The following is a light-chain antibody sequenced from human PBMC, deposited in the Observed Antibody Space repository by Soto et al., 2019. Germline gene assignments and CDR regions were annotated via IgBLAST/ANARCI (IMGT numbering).Light chain of an antibody. Sequence: NFMLTQPHSVSESPGKTVTISCTGSSGSIASNYVQWYQQRPGSAPTTVIYEDNQRPSGVPDRFSGSIDSSSNSASLTISGLQTEDEADSYCQSYDSSNQDVVFGGGTKLTVL. CDR3: QSYDSSNQDVV. CDR1: SGSIASNY. V-gene: IGLV6-57*02. CDR2: EDN. J-gene: IGLJ2*01.